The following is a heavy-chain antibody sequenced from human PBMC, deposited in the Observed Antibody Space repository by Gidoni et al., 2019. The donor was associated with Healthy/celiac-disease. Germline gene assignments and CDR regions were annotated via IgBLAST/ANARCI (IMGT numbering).Heavy chain of an antibody. CDR3: ARDPRSYYDFWSGYNSFDY. V-gene: IGHV3-7*01. D-gene: IGHD3-3*01. Sequence: EVQLVESGGGLVQPGGSLRLSCAASGFTFSSSWMSWVRQAPGKGLEGVAKIKQDGSEKYYVDSVKGRFTISRDNAKNSLYLQMNSLRAEDTAVYYCARDPRSYYDFWSGYNSFDYWGQGTLVTVSS. CDR2: IKQDGSEK. J-gene: IGHJ4*02. CDR1: GFTFSSSW.